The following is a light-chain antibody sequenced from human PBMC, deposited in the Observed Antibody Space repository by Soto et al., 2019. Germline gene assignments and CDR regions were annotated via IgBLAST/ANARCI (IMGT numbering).Light chain of an antibody. CDR1: PSVSSSY. CDR3: QQYGSSLALT. J-gene: IGKJ4*01. Sequence: IVFTQSPRTPSFSPGERATLSCRARPSVSSSYLAWYQQKPGQAPRLLIYGASSRATGIPDRFSGSGSGTDFTLTISRLEPEDFAVYYCQQYGSSLALTFGGGTKVDIK. CDR2: GAS. V-gene: IGKV3-20*01.